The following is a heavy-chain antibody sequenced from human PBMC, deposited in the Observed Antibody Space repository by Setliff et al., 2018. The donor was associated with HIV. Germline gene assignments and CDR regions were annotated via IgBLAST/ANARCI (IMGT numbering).Heavy chain of an antibody. J-gene: IGHJ4*02. CDR2: ISTSGTI. CDR3: VTGTDEWELHYFEF. V-gene: IGHV3-48*04. Sequence: GGSLRLSCTASGFTFSSYTMNWVRQAPGKGLEWISYISTSGTIYYADSVKGRFTISRDDAKNSLFLQMNSLRSEDTAVYYCVTGTDEWELHYFEFWGLGTLVTVPQ. D-gene: IGHD1-26*01. CDR1: GFTFSSYT.